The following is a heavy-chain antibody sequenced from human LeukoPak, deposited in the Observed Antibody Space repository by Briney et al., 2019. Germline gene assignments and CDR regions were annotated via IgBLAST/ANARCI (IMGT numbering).Heavy chain of an antibody. Sequence: SVKVSCKASGGTFSSHAISWVRQAPGQGLEWMGGIIPIFGTANYAQKFQGRVTITTDESTSTAYMELSSLRSEDTAVYYCAPNYCSSTSCYRNWFDPWGQGTLVTVSS. CDR1: GGTFSSHA. J-gene: IGHJ5*02. CDR3: APNYCSSTSCYRNWFDP. V-gene: IGHV1-69*05. CDR2: IIPIFGTA. D-gene: IGHD2-2*01.